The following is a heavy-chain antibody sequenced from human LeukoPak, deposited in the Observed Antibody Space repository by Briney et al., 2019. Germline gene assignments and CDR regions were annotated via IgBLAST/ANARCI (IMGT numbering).Heavy chain of an antibody. D-gene: IGHD2-15*01. V-gene: IGHV3-30-3*01. Sequence: HPGRSLRLSCAASGFTFSSYAMHWVRQAPGKGLEWVAVISYDGSNKYYADSVKGRFTISRDNSKNTLYLQMNSLRAEDTAVYYCAKAQRGYSPPSDYWGQGTLVTVSS. J-gene: IGHJ4*02. CDR2: ISYDGSNK. CDR1: GFTFSSYA. CDR3: AKAQRGYSPPSDY.